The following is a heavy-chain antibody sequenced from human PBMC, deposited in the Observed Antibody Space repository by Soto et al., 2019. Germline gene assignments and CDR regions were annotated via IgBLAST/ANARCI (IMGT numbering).Heavy chain of an antibody. CDR2: ISGSGGTI. D-gene: IGHD2-21*02. V-gene: IGHV3-23*01. J-gene: IGHJ3*01. CDR1: GFTFNTYA. CDR3: AKGFIVVVTAIRPDDNFDV. Sequence: GGSLRLSCAASGFTFNTYAMNWVRQAPGKGLEWVASISGSGGTINYADAVKGRFTTSRDTSKNTLYLQMNSLSAEDTAVYYCAKGFIVVVTAIRPDDNFDVWGQGTMVTVSS.